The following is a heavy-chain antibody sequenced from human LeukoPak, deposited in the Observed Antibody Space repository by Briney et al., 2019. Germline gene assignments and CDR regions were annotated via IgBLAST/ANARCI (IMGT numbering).Heavy chain of an antibody. J-gene: IGHJ4*02. CDR3: AKDRYSSGWYGIDY. V-gene: IGHV3-30*18. Sequence: GRSLRLSCAASGFTFSNNAMHWVRQAPGKGLERVAVISYDGSNKYNADTVKGRFTISRDNSKNTLYLQMDSLSAEDTAVYYCAKDRYSSGWYGIDYWGRGTLVTVSS. CDR1: GFTFSNNA. CDR2: ISYDGSNK. D-gene: IGHD6-19*01.